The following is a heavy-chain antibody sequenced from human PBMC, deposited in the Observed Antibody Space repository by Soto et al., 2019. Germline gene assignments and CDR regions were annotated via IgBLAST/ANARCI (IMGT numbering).Heavy chain of an antibody. CDR2: MNPNSGNT. J-gene: IGHJ4*02. CDR1: GYTFSSYA. V-gene: IGHV1-8*02. Sequence: GASVKVSCKASGYTFSSYAMHWVRQATGQGFEWMGWMNPNSGNTGYAQKLQGRVTMTRNTSISTAYMELSSLRSEDTAVYYCARSGSGPFDYWGQGTLVTVSS. CDR3: ARSGSGPFDY. D-gene: IGHD6-19*01.